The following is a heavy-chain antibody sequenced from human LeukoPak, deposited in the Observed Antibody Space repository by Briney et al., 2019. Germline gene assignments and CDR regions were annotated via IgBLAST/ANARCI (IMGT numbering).Heavy chain of an antibody. J-gene: IGHJ4*02. Sequence: GGSLRLSCAASGFTVRDYHMSWIRQAPGKGLELVSAIVGSSTHHADSVKGRFTISRHNFKNTLNLQMNSLRAEDSAIYYCTRDEPGSSWFNWGQGTLVTVSS. D-gene: IGHD6-19*01. V-gene: IGHV3-23*01. CDR3: TRDEPGSSWFN. CDR1: GFTVRDYH. CDR2: IVGSST.